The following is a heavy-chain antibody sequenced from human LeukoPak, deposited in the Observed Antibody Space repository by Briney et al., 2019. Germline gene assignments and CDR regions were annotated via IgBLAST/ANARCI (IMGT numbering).Heavy chain of an antibody. CDR2: INPNSGGT. CDR1: GYTFTGYY. J-gene: IGHJ4*02. V-gene: IGHV1-2*02. CDR3: ARDLVRGVPLGY. Sequence: ASVKVSCKASGYTFTGYYMHWVLQAPGQGLEWMGWINPNSGGTNYAQKFQGRVTMTRDTSISTAYMELSRLRSDDTAVYYCARDLVRGVPLGYWGQGTLVTVSS. D-gene: IGHD3-10*01.